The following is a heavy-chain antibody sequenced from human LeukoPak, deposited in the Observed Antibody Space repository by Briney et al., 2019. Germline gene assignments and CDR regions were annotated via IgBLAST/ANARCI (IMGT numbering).Heavy chain of an antibody. CDR1: GGSISSSSYY. V-gene: IGHV4-39*07. J-gene: IGHJ6*03. Sequence: SETLSLTCTVSGGSISSSSYYWGWIRQPPGKGLEWIGSIYYSGSTYYNPSLKSRVTISVDTSKNQFSLKLSSVTAADTAVYYCARDRDYYDSSGYSHPIYYYYMDVWGKGTTVTVSS. D-gene: IGHD3-22*01. CDR3: ARDRDYYDSSGYSHPIYYYYMDV. CDR2: IYYSGST.